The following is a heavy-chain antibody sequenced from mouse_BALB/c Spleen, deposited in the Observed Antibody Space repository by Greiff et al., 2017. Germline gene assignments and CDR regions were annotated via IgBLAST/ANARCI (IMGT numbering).Heavy chain of an antibody. CDR1: GFTFSSYG. CDR2: ISSGGSYT. Sequence: EVLLVESGGDLVKPGGSLKLSCAASGFTFSSYGMSWVRQTPDKRLEWVATISSGGSYTYYPDSVKGRFTISRDNAKNTLYLQMSSLKSKDTAMYYCAREQGPYAMDYWGQGTSVTVSA. CDR3: AREQGPYAMDY. J-gene: IGHJ4*01. D-gene: IGHD3-3*01. V-gene: IGHV5-6*01.